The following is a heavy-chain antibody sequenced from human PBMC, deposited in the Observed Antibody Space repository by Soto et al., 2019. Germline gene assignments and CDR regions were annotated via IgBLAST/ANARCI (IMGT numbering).Heavy chain of an antibody. CDR2: IYHSGST. CDR3: ARDLNYYDSSGYHWEPPFLY. V-gene: IGHV4-30-2*01. J-gene: IGHJ4*02. Sequence: PSDTLSLTCAVSGGSIGSGGYSWSWIRQPPGKGLEWIGYIYHSGSTYYNPSLKSRVTISVDRSKNQFSLKLSSVTAADTAVYYCARDLNYYDSSGYHWEPPFLYWGQAPLVTVPS. D-gene: IGHD3-22*01. CDR1: GGSIGSGGYS.